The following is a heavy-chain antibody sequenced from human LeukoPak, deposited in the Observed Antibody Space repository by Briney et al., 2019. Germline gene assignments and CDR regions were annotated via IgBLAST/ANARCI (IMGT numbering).Heavy chain of an antibody. V-gene: IGHV1-18*01. CDR3: ARRQDRYYYYYYMDV. Sequence: ASVKVSCTASGYTFTSYGISWVRQAPGQGLEWMGWISAYNGNTNYAQKLQGRVTMTTDTSTSTAYMELKSLRSDDTAVYYCARRQDRYYYYYYMDVWGKGTTVTVSS. J-gene: IGHJ6*03. CDR1: GYTFTSYG. CDR2: ISAYNGNT.